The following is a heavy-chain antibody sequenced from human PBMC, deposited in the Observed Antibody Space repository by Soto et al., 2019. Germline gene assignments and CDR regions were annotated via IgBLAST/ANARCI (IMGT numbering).Heavy chain of an antibody. CDR2: ISGSGGST. D-gene: IGHD6-19*01. V-gene: IGHV3-23*01. Sequence: EVQLLESGGGLVQPGGSLRLSCAASGFTFSSYAMSWVRQAPGKGLEWVSAISGSGGSTYYADSVKGRFTISRDNSKNTLYLQMNSLRAEDTAVDYCAKGTQWLVRTSMDGCGQVTTVTVSS. J-gene: IGHJ6*02. CDR1: GFTFSSYA. CDR3: AKGTQWLVRTSMDG.